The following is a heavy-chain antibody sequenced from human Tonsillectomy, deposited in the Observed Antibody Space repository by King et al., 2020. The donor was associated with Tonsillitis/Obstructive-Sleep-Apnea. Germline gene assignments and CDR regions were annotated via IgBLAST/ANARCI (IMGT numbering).Heavy chain of an antibody. CDR3: ASLGGNSPYYFDY. V-gene: IGHV2-26*01. J-gene: IGHJ4*02. D-gene: IGHD1-7*01. Sequence: TLKESGPVLVKPTETLTLTCTVSGLSLSNARMGVSWIRQPPGKALEWLAHIFSNDEKSYSTSLKSRLTISKDTSKSQVVLTMTNKDPVNTATYYLASLGGNSPYYFDYWGQGSLVTVSS. CDR2: IFSNDEK. CDR1: GLSLSNARMG.